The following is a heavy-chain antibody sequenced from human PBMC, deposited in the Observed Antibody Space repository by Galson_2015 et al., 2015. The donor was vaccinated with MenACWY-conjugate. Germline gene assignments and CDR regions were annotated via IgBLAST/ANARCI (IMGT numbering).Heavy chain of an antibody. Sequence: SLRLSCAASGFTFSDSSMHWVRQASGKGLEWVGRIRSKANSYATAYAASVKGRFTISRDDSKNSAYLQMNSLKTEDTAVYFCARHPTRGLDYSTYAYYYGMDVWGQGTTVTVSS. CDR3: ARHPTRGLDYSTYAYYYGMDV. D-gene: IGHD4-11*01. J-gene: IGHJ6*02. CDR2: IRSKANSYAT. V-gene: IGHV3-73*01. CDR1: GFTFSDSS.